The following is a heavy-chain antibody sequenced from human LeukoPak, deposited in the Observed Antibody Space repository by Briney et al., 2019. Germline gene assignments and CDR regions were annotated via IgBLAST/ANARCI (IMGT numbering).Heavy chain of an antibody. CDR1: GFTFSSYS. V-gene: IGHV3-21*01. J-gene: IGHJ4*02. CDR3: ARGFGYYFDY. CDR2: ISSSSSYI. Sequence: PGGSLRLSCAASGFTFSSYSMNWVRQAPGKGLEWVSSISSSSSYIYYADSVKGRFTTSRDNAKNSLCLQMNSLRAEDTAVYYCARGFGYYFDYWGQGTLVTVSS. D-gene: IGHD3-16*01.